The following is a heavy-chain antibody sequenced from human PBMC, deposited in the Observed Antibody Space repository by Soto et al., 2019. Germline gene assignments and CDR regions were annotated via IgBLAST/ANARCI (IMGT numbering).Heavy chain of an antibody. V-gene: IGHV3-23*01. CDR2: ISGSGGST. D-gene: IGHD3-16*01. J-gene: IGHJ6*03. Sequence: PGGSLRLSCAASGFTFSSYAMSWVRQAPGKGLEWVSAISGSGGSTYYADSVKGRFTISRGNSKNTLYLQMNSLRAEDTAVYYCAKDKSWGISSAKKSLARGYYYMDVWGKGTTVTVSS. CDR3: AKDKSWGISSAKKSLARGYYYMDV. CDR1: GFTFSSYA.